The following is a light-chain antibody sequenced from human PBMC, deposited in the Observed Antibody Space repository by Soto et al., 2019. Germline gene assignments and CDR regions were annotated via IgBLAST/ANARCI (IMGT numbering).Light chain of an antibody. CDR3: QQYHTYPLT. CDR2: KAS. CDR1: QSISTW. J-gene: IGKJ4*01. V-gene: IGKV1-5*03. Sequence: DIQMTQSPSTLSASVGDRVTITCRASQSISTWLAWYQQKPGKAPKLLIYKASTLEGGVPSRFSGSGSGTEFNITISSLQPDVCATYYCQQYHTYPLTFGGGNKWDIK.